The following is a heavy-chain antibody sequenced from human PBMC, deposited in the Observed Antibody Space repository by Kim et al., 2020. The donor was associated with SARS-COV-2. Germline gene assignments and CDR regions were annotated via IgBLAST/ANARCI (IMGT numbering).Heavy chain of an antibody. Sequence: GGSLRLSCAASGFTFSSYSMNWVRQAPGKGLEWVSSISSSSSYIYYADSVKGRFTISRDNAKNSLYLQMNSLRAEDTAVYYCARAQRGLAVAGTHSRPLDYWGQGTLVTVSS. D-gene: IGHD6-19*01. CDR3: ARAQRGLAVAGTHSRPLDY. CDR2: ISSSSSYI. V-gene: IGHV3-21*01. J-gene: IGHJ4*02. CDR1: GFTFSSYS.